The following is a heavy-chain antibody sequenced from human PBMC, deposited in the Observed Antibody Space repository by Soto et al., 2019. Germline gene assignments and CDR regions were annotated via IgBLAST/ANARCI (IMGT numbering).Heavy chain of an antibody. Sequence: PGGSLRLSFSASGFTFSSYDMHWVRQGPGKGLEWVSAVGTAGDTSYAGSVKVRFTISRENAKNSLYLQMNSLRAGDTAIYFCARAIGPTLFDYWGQGTLVTVSS. V-gene: IGHV3-13*04. CDR1: GFTFSSYD. J-gene: IGHJ4*02. D-gene: IGHD3-22*01. CDR3: ARAIGPTLFDY. CDR2: VGTAGDT.